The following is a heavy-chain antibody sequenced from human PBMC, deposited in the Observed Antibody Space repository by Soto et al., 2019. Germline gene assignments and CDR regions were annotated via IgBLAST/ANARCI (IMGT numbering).Heavy chain of an antibody. V-gene: IGHV1-3*01. CDR3: ARGLGLYYFDY. J-gene: IGHJ4*02. CDR2: INAGNGNT. D-gene: IGHD1-26*01. CDR1: GYTFTSYD. Sequence: AASVKVSCKASGYTFTSYDMHWVRQAPGQRLEWMGWINAGNGNTKYSQKFQGRVTITRDTSASTAYMELSSLRSEDTAVYYCARGLGLYYFDYWGQGTLVTVSS.